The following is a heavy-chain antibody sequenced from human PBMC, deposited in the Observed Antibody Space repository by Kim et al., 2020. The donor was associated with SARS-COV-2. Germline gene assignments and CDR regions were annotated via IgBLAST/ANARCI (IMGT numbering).Heavy chain of an antibody. J-gene: IGHJ6*02. CDR2: INHSGST. V-gene: IGHV4-34*01. Sequence: SETLSLTCAVYGGSFSGYYWSWIRQPPGKGLEWIGEINHSGSTNYNPSLKSRVTISVDTSKNQFSLKLSSVTAADTAVYYCARASNYYYYGMDVWGQGTTVTVSS. CDR3: ARASNYYYYGMDV. CDR1: GGSFSGYY. D-gene: IGHD4-4*01.